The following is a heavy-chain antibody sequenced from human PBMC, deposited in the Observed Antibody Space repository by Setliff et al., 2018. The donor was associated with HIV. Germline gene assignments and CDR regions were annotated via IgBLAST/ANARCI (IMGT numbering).Heavy chain of an antibody. CDR1: GGSISSYY. Sequence: PSETLSLTCTVSGGSISSYYWNWIRQHPGKGLEWIGYIYSSGSTYYNPSLQSRVSMSVDTSKNQFSLKLTSVTAADTAVYYCARSVTFLVDWFDPRGRGTLVTVSS. D-gene: IGHD4-17*01. V-gene: IGHV4-31*03. CDR3: ARSVTFLVDWFDP. J-gene: IGHJ5*02. CDR2: IYSSGST.